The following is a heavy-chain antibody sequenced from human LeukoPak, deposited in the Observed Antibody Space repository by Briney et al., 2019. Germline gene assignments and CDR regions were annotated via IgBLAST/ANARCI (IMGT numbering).Heavy chain of an antibody. V-gene: IGHV3-23*01. J-gene: IGHJ4*02. CDR3: AKESYGSGSYYIL. CDR1: GFTFRSYA. CDR2: ISGSGGST. D-gene: IGHD3-10*01. Sequence: GGSLRLSCAASGFTFRSYAMSWVRQAPGKGLEWVSAISGSGGSTYYADSVKGRFTISRGNSKNTLYLQMNSLRAEDTAVYYCAKESYGSGSYYILWGQGTLVTVSS.